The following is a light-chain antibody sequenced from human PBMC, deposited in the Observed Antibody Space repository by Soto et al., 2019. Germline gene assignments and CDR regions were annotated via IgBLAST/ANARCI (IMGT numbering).Light chain of an antibody. V-gene: IGKV3-11*01. CDR3: HQRQSWPRT. J-gene: IGKJ1*01. CDR2: LAS. Sequence: EIVLTQSRATLSWCPGDRVTLSFRASPAGNTRFASYQHKPGQAPRLLIYLASNRAAGVPARFSGSGSGTDFTLSISDVDPEDFAVYYCHQRQSWPRTFGQGTKVDNK. CDR1: PAGNTR.